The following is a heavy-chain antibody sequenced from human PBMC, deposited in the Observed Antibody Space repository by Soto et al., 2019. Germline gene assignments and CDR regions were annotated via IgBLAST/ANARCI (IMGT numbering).Heavy chain of an antibody. CDR2: ISGSGGNT. Sequence: GALRLSCAASGFTFSSYAMGWVRPSPGGGLEWVSAISGSGGNTYYPDSVKGRFTISRDNSESTLYLQMNSLRAEDTALYYCAKVPNSGSYFYFDYWGLGTLVTVSS. V-gene: IGHV3-23*01. D-gene: IGHD1-26*01. CDR1: GFTFSSYA. CDR3: AKVPNSGSYFYFDY. J-gene: IGHJ4*02.